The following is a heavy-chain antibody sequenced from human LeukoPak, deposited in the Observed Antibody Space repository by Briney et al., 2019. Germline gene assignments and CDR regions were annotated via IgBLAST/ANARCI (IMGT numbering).Heavy chain of an antibody. Sequence: SETLSLTCTVSGGSISRGYYWGCIRQSPGMGLEWIASIYDSGTTYYNPSLKSRVTMSVDTSKNQFSLKLSSVTAADTAVYYCARDRGTWNDDGFDYWGQGTLVTVSS. D-gene: IGHD1-1*01. CDR2: IYDSGTT. J-gene: IGHJ4*02. CDR3: ARDRGTWNDDGFDY. V-gene: IGHV4-38-2*02. CDR1: GGSISRGYY.